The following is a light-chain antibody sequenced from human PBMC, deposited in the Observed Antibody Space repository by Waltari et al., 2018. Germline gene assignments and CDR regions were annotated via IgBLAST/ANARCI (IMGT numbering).Light chain of an antibody. J-gene: IGKJ2*01. CDR2: ASS. Sequence: DIQMTQSPPSLSASVGDRITITCRASQDINNYLAWFPQKPGKAPKSLIYASSNLLSGVPSKFSGSGSGTEFTLTISSLQPEDFATYYCQQYNGYPYTFGQGTKLEI. V-gene: IGKV1-16*02. CDR1: QDINNY. CDR3: QQYNGYPYT.